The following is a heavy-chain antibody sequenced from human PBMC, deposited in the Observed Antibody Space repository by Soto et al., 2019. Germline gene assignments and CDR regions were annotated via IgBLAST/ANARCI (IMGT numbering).Heavy chain of an antibody. CDR1: GYTFSDYY. CDR2: INPNSGDT. V-gene: IGHV1-2*04. Sequence: ASVKVSCKASGYTFSDYYMHWVRQAPGQGLEWMGWINPNSGDTNYAQKFQGWVTMTRDTSTSTVYMELSRLTSDDTAVYYCARDRHMDVWGQGPTVTVSS. J-gene: IGHJ6*02. CDR3: ARDRHMDV.